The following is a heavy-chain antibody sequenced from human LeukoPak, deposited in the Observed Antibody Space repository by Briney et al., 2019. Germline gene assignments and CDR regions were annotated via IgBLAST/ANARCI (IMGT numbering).Heavy chain of an antibody. CDR2: ISSSSSYI. D-gene: IGHD5-18*01. CDR3: AKVQGAMVKYYYYYYYMDV. V-gene: IGHV3-21*01. CDR1: GFTFSSYS. J-gene: IGHJ6*03. Sequence: GGSLRLSCAASGFTFSSYSMNWVRQAPGKGLEWVSSISSSSSYIYYADSVKGRFTISRDNTKNSLYLQMNSLRAEDTAVYYCAKVQGAMVKYYYYYYYMDVWGKGTTVTISS.